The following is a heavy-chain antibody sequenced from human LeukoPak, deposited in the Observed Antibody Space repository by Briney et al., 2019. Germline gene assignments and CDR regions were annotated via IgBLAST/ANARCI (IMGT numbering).Heavy chain of an antibody. CDR1: GVTFDDYA. J-gene: IGHJ3*02. V-gene: IGHV3-9*01. D-gene: IGHD6-6*01. CDR2: ISWNSGSI. Sequence: PGRSLRLSCAASGVTFDDYAMHWVRQAPGKGLEWGSGISWNSGSIGYADSVKGRFTISRDSAKNSLYLQMNSLRAEDTALYYCAKVGSSSSLDAFDIWGQGIMVTVSS. CDR3: AKVGSSSSLDAFDI.